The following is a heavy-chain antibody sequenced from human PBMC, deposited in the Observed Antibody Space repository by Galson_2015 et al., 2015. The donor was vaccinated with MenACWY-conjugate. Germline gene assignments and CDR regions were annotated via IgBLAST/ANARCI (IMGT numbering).Heavy chain of an antibody. D-gene: IGHD2-2*01. V-gene: IGHV1-3*01. CDR3: SRSPKVVVPAAFFDS. CDR1: VYTFTTSS. J-gene: IGHJ4*02. Sequence: SVYTFTTSSIHWVRQDPGQWLEWIGWIDAGNGNTKYSQNFQARDTITRDTSATTAYMEPSSLRSEDTAVYYCSRSPKVVVPAAFFDSWGQGTLVTVSS. CDR2: IDAGNGNT.